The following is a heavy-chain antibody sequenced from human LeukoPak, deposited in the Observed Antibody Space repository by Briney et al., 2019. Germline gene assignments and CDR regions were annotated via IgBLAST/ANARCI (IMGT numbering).Heavy chain of an antibody. Sequence: PGGSLRLSCAASGFTFSSYAMHWVRQAPGKGLVWVSCISFDGSDATYADSVKGRFTISRDNSKNTLSLQMNSLRPEDTAVYYCAREQWLVLNYFDSWGQGTLVTVSS. CDR3: AREQWLVLNYFDS. CDR1: GFTFSSYA. J-gene: IGHJ4*02. D-gene: IGHD6-19*01. CDR2: ISFDGSDA. V-gene: IGHV3-74*01.